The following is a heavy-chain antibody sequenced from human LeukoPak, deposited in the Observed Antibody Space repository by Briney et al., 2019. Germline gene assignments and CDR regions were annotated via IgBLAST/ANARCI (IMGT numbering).Heavy chain of an antibody. CDR1: GYTFTGYY. Sequence: ASVKVSCKASGYTFTGYYMHWVRQAPGQGLEWMGWINPNSGGTNYAQKFQGRVTMTRDTSISTAYMELSRLRSDDTAVYYCARESLLGMVAMGQGSYYGMDVWGQGTTVTVSS. V-gene: IGHV1-2*02. J-gene: IGHJ6*02. D-gene: IGHD5-12*01. CDR2: INPNSGGT. CDR3: ARESLLGMVAMGQGSYYGMDV.